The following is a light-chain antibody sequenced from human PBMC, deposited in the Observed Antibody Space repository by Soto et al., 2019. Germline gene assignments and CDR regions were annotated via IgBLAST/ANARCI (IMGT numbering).Light chain of an antibody. J-gene: IGKJ1*01. Sequence: EIVMTQSPATLSVSPGEGATLSCRASQSVGSNLAWYQHKHGQAPRLLMYAASARATGIPARFSGSGSGTEFTLTISSLQSEDFAVYYCQQRGNWPPQTFGQGTKVDI. CDR3: QQRGNWPPQT. V-gene: IGKV3-15*01. CDR2: AAS. CDR1: QSVGSN.